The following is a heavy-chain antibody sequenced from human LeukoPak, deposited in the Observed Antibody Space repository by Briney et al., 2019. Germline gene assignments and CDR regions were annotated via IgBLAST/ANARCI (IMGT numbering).Heavy chain of an antibody. D-gene: IGHD4-17*01. CDR2: INHSGST. J-gene: IGHJ4*02. CDR1: GGSFSGYY. CDR3: ARADYGDYYFDY. V-gene: IGHV4-34*01. Sequence: SETLSLTCAVYGGSFSGYYWSWIRQPPGKGLEWIGEINHSGSTNYNPSLKSRVTISVDTSKNQFSLKLSSVTAADTAVYYCARADYGDYYFDYWGQGTLVTVSS.